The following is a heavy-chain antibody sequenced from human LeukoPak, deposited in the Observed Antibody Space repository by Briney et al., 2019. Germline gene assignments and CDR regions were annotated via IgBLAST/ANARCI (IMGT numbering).Heavy chain of an antibody. CDR2: IYTTGST. CDR1: GGSISSGSYY. J-gene: IGHJ3*02. D-gene: IGHD2-15*01. CDR3: ARANRCLYCSGGSSQHHDAFDI. Sequence: SETLSLTCTVSGGSISSGSYYWSWIRQPAGKGLEWIGRIYTTGSTNYNPSLKSRVTISVDTSKNQFSLKLSSVTAADTAVYYCARANRCLYCSGGSSQHHDAFDIWGQGTMVTVSS. V-gene: IGHV4-61*02.